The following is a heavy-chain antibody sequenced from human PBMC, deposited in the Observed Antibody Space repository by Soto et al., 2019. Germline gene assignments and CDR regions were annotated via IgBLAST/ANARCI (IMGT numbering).Heavy chain of an antibody. V-gene: IGHV4-34*01. CDR1: GGSFSGYY. D-gene: IGHD5-12*01. CDR3: ARGLRWLQFYGRSAFDI. Sequence: QVQLQQWGAGLLKPSETLSLTCAVYGGSFSGYYWSWIRQPPGKGLEWIGEINHSGSTNYNPSLKSRVTISVDTSKNQFSLKLSSVTAADTAVYYCARGLRWLQFYGRSAFDIWGQGTMVTVSS. J-gene: IGHJ3*02. CDR2: INHSGST.